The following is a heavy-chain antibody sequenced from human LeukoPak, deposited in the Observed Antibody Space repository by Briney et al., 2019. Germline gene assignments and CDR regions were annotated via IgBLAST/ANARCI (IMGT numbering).Heavy chain of an antibody. CDR3: ARHDFYSNYPHNWFDP. CDR2: FYHSGST. V-gene: IGHV4-38-2*01. CDR1: GYFISSGYF. J-gene: IGHJ5*02. D-gene: IGHD4-11*01. Sequence: SETLSLTCAVSGYFISSGYFWGWIRQPPGKGLEWIGSFYHSGSTHYNPSLRSRVTISVDTSKNQFSLNLSSVTAADTAVYYCARHDFYSNYPHNWFDPWGQGTLVTISS.